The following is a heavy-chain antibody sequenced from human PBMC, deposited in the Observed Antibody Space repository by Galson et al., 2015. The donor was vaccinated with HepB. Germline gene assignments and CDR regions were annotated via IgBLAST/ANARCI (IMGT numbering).Heavy chain of an antibody. J-gene: IGHJ4*02. Sequence: SLRLSCAASGFTFSSYAMSWVRQAPGKGLEWVPAISGSGGSTYYADSVKGRFTISRDNSKNTLYLQMNSLRAEDTAVYYCAKDRSDIVVVVAAGGAFDYWGQGTLVTVSS. D-gene: IGHD2-15*01. CDR1: GFTFSSYA. CDR2: ISGSGGST. V-gene: IGHV3-23*01. CDR3: AKDRSDIVVVVAAGGAFDY.